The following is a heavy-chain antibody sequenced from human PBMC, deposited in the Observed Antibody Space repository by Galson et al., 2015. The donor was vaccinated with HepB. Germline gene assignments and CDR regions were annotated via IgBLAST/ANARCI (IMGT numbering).Heavy chain of an antibody. V-gene: IGHV4-61*02. CDR3: ASRHSYFRSGTWYNVSDY. CDR1: GGSINIGRYY. D-gene: IGHD3-10*01. Sequence: TLSLTCTVSGGSINIGRYYWSWIRQPAGKGLAWIGRIYGSGSTYYNPSLKSRVTMSVDTSKNQFSLKLSSVTAADTAMYYCASRHSYFRSGTWYNVSDYWGQGALVTVSS. CDR2: IYGSGST. J-gene: IGHJ4*02.